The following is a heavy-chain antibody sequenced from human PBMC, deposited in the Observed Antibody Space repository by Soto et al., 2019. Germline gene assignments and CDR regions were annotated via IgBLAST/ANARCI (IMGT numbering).Heavy chain of an antibody. Sequence: PWGSLRVSCASSVFTFSIYTMNWVRQAPGKGLEWVSSISSSSSYIYYADSVNGRFTISRDNAKNSLYLQMNSLRAEDTAVYYCARDLDSTNSRWFDPWGQGNLVTVSS. CDR3: ARDLDSTNSRWFDP. V-gene: IGHV3-21*01. J-gene: IGHJ5*02. CDR2: ISSSSSYI. CDR1: VFTFSIYT. D-gene: IGHD3-3*01.